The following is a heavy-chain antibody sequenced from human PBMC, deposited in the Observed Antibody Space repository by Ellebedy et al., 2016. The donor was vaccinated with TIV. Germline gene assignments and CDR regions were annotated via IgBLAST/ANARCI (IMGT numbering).Heavy chain of an antibody. D-gene: IGHD3-22*01. CDR2: ISGSGGST. CDR3: ARENMYYYDTSGQRAFDY. J-gene: IGHJ4*02. Sequence: GESLKISCAASGFTFSSCAMTWVRQAPGKGLEWVSAISGSGGSTYYADSVKGRFTISRDNSKNTLYLQMNSLRAEDTAVYYCARENMYYYDTSGQRAFDYWGQGTLVTVSS. CDR1: GFTFSSCA. V-gene: IGHV3-23*01.